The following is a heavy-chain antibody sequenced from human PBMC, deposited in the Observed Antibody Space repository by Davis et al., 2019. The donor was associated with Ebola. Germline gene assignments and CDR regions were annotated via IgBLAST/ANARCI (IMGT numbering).Heavy chain of an antibody. CDR1: GGSISSYY. V-gene: IGHV4-59*08. J-gene: IGHJ3*02. CDR3: ARRGVVGVTPIAFDI. Sequence: MPSETLSLTCTVSGGSISSYYWSWIRQPPGKGLEWIGYIYHTGSTNYNPSLRSRVTLSVDTSKNQFSLKLTSVIATDTAVYYCARRGVVGVTPIAFDIWGQGTRVTVSS. CDR2: IYHTGST. D-gene: IGHD1-26*01.